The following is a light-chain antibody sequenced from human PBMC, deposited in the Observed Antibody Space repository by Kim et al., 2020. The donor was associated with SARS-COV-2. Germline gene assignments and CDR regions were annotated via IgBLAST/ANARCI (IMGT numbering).Light chain of an antibody. Sequence: SSELTQDPAVSVALGQTVRITCQGDSLRSYYASWYQQKPGQAPVLVIYGKNNRPSGIPDRFSGSSSGNTASLTITGAQAEDEADYYCNSGDSDVVFGGGTQLTVL. CDR3: NSGDSDVV. CDR1: SLRSYY. J-gene: IGLJ2*01. CDR2: GKN. V-gene: IGLV3-19*01.